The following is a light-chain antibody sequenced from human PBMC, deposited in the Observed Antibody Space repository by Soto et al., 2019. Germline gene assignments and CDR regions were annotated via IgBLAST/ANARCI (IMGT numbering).Light chain of an antibody. V-gene: IGKV1-39*01. CDR1: QSISSY. Sequence: DIQMTQSPSSLSASVGDRVTITCRASQSISSYLNWYQQKPGKAPKFLIYAASSLQSGVPSRFSGSGSGADFTLTISSLQPEDFATYYCQQSFSIPWTFGQGAKADI. CDR3: QQSFSIPWT. J-gene: IGKJ1*01. CDR2: AAS.